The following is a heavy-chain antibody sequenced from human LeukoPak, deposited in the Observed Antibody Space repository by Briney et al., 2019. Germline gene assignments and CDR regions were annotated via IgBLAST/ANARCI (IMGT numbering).Heavy chain of an antibody. D-gene: IGHD3-22*01. CDR1: GGTFSSYA. CDR3: ARSHYYDSSGYDAFDI. CDR2: IIPIFGTA. V-gene: IGHV1-69*06. J-gene: IGHJ3*02. Sequence: SVKVSCKASGGTFSSYAISWVRQAPGQGLEWMGGIIPIFGTANYAQKFQGRVTITADKSTSTAYMELSSLRSEDTAVYYCARSHYYDSSGYDAFDIWGQGTMVTVSS.